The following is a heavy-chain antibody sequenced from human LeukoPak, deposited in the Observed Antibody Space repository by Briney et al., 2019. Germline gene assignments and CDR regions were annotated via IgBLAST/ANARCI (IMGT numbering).Heavy chain of an antibody. CDR3: VRESFSRGDFN. CDR2: IKYDGDEK. Sequence: GGSLRLSCAASGFTFSSHWMSWIRQAPGKGLEWVATIKYDGDEKFYVDSVTGRFTISRDNAKNSLYLQMNSLTAEDTAVYYCVRESFSRGDFNWGQGTLVSVSS. D-gene: IGHD7-27*01. J-gene: IGHJ4*02. CDR1: GFTFSSHW. V-gene: IGHV3-7*01.